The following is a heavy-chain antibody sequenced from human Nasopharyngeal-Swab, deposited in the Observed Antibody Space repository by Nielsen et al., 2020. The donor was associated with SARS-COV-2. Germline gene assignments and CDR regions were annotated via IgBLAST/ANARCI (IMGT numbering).Heavy chain of an antibody. Sequence: SGPTLVKPTQTLTLTCTFSGFSLSTSGMCVNWIRQHPGKALEWLALIDWGDDKYYSTSLKTRLTISKDSSKDEVVLTMTNMDPVDTATYYCARSGDCSGGRCNDAFDIWGQGTMVTVSS. CDR1: GFSLSTSGMC. D-gene: IGHD2-15*01. V-gene: IGHV2-70*01. CDR2: IDWGDDK. CDR3: ARSGDCSGGRCNDAFDI. J-gene: IGHJ3*02.